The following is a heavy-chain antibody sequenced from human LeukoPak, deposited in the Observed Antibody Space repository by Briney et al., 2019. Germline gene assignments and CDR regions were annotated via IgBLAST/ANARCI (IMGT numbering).Heavy chain of an antibody. J-gene: IGHJ4*02. D-gene: IGHD2-15*01. Sequence: GASVKVSCKASGYTFTSYYMHWVRQAPGQGLEWVGIINPSGGRTSYAQKFQGIVTMTRDTSTSTDYMELSSLRSEDTAVYYCARGYCSGGSCYTFDYWGQGTLVTVSS. CDR1: GYTFTSYY. V-gene: IGHV1-46*03. CDR2: INPSGGRT. CDR3: ARGYCSGGSCYTFDY.